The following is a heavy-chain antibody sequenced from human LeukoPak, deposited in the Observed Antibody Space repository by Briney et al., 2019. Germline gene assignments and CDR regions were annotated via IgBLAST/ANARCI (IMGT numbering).Heavy chain of an antibody. CDR1: GGSISSRSYY. V-gene: IGHV4-39*07. CDR2: INYGGST. CDR3: ARVIRAVAESYCYYYYMDV. D-gene: IGHD6-19*01. Sequence: SETLSLTCTVSGGSISSRSYYWGWIRQPPGKGLEWIGSINYGGSTYYNPSLKSRVIISVDTSKNQASLKLSSVTAADTAVYYCARVIRAVAESYCYYYYMDVWGKGTTVTISS. J-gene: IGHJ6*03.